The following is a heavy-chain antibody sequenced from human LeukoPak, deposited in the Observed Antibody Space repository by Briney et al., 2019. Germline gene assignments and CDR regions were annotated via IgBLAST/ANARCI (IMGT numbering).Heavy chain of an antibody. J-gene: IGHJ4*02. CDR3: ARRGGHYYDSSNFDY. CDR2: IYYSGST. V-gene: IGHV4-59*01. D-gene: IGHD3-22*01. Sequence: SETLSLICTVSGGSISSYYWSWIRQPPGQGLEWVGYIYYSGSTNYNPSLKSRVTISVDTSKNQFSLKLSSVTAADAAVYYCARRGGHYYDSSNFDYWGQGTLVTVSS. CDR1: GGSISSYY.